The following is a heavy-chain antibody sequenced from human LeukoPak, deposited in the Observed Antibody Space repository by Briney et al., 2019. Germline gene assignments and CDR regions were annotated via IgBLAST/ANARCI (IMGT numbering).Heavy chain of an antibody. CDR2: ISWNSGYI. CDR3: AKGLGSYCDDAFDI. D-gene: IGHD1-26*01. V-gene: IGHV3-9*01. CDR1: GFTFDDYA. J-gene: IGHJ3*02. Sequence: SGGSLRLSCAASGFTFDDYAMHWVRQAPGKGLDWVSGISWNSGYIRYADSVKGRFTISRDNAKNSLYLQMNSLRAEDTALYYCAKGLGSYCDDAFDIWGQGTMVTVSS.